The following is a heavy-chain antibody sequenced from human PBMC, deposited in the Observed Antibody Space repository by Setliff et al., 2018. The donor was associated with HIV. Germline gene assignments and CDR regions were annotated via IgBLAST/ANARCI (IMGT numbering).Heavy chain of an antibody. CDR2: IYHTGAT. Sequence: SETLSLTCTVSGGSISSDDHYWSWIRQPPGKGLEWIGYIYHTGATYYKSSLESRLTISVDTSKNQVSLKLNSMTAADTAVYFCVRGPQWLVQKGRVYYFDYYYMDVWGKGTTVTVSS. V-gene: IGHV4-30-4*01. J-gene: IGHJ6*03. CDR1: GGSISSDDHY. D-gene: IGHD6-19*01. CDR3: VRGPQWLVQKGRVYYFDYYYMDV.